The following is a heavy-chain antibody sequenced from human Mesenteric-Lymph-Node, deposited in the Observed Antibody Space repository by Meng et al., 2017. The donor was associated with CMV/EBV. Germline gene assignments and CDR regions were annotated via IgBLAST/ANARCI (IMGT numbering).Heavy chain of an antibody. CDR3: ARGGQDVYGWTGSYFADY. V-gene: IGHV3-7*01. D-gene: IGHD3/OR15-3a*01. CDR1: GFTLSSYW. Sequence: GGSLRLSCAVSGFTLSSYWMTWVRQAPGKGLEWVANIKEDGSEEYYVDSVKGRFTISRDNAKNSLYLQMNSLRAEDTAMYYCARGGQDVYGWTGSYFADYWGQGTLVTVSS. CDR2: IKEDGSEE. J-gene: IGHJ4*02.